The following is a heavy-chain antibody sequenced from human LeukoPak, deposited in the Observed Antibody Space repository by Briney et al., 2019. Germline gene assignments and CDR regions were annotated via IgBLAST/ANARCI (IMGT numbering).Heavy chain of an antibody. CDR3: ARDRKGRITMVRGAHNWFDP. Sequence: ASVKVSCKASGYTFTSYATNWVRQAPGQGLEWMGWINTNTGNPTYAQGFTGRFVFSLDTSVSTAYLQISSLKAEDTAVYYCARDRKGRITMVRGAHNWFDPWGQGTLVTVSS. CDR1: GYTFTSYA. CDR2: INTNTGNP. J-gene: IGHJ5*02. V-gene: IGHV7-4-1*02. D-gene: IGHD3-10*01.